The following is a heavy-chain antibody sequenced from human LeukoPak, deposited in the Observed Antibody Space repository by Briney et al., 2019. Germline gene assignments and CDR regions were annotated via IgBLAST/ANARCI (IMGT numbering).Heavy chain of an antibody. D-gene: IGHD3-10*01. CDR1: GYSISSGYY. Sequence: SETLSLTCTVSGYSISSGYYWGWIRQPPGKGLEWIGSIYHSGSTYYNPSLKSRVTISVDRSKNQFSLKLSSVTAADTAVYYCASQNYYGSGSYEVRYNWFDPWGQGTLVTVSS. CDR3: ASQNYYGSGSYEVRYNWFDP. J-gene: IGHJ5*02. V-gene: IGHV4-38-2*02. CDR2: IYHSGST.